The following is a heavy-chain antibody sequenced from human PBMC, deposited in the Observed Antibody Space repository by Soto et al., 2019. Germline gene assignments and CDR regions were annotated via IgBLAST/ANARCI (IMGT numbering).Heavy chain of an antibody. D-gene: IGHD1-20*01. Sequence: ASVKVSCKASGYTFTSYAMHWVRQAPGQRLEWMGWINAGNGNTNYSQKLQGRVTITRDTSTSTAYMELRSLRSDDTAVYYCARGPYNWNPTQQFDYWGQGTLVTVSS. V-gene: IGHV1-3*01. CDR2: INAGNGNT. CDR3: ARGPYNWNPTQQFDY. J-gene: IGHJ4*02. CDR1: GYTFTSYA.